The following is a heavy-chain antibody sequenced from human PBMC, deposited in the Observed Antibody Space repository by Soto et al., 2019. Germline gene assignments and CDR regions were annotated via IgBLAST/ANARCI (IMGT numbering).Heavy chain of an antibody. CDR2: IIPILGIA. CDR1: GGTFSSYA. Sequence: ASVKVSCKASGGTFSSYAISWVRQAPGQGLEWMGGIIPILGIANYAQKFQGRVTITAEKSTSTAYMELSSLRSEDTAVYYCALRGVAALSGWYFDYWGQGPLVTVSS. J-gene: IGHJ4*02. V-gene: IGHV1-69*10. D-gene: IGHD6-19*01. CDR3: ALRGVAALSGWYFDY.